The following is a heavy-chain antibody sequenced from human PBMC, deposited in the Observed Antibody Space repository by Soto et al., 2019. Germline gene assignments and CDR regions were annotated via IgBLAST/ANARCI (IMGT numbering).Heavy chain of an antibody. CDR2: INWNGGST. Sequence: EVQLVESGGGGVRPGGSLRLSCAASGFTFDDHGMSWVRQAPGKGLEWVSGINWNGGSTGYADSVKGRFTSSRDNAKNSLYLQMNRLRAEDTALYYFSKPTYSSSWSPFYYWGQGTLVTVSS. CDR3: SKPTYSSSWSPFYY. J-gene: IGHJ4*02. CDR1: GFTFDDHG. D-gene: IGHD6-13*01. V-gene: IGHV3-20*04.